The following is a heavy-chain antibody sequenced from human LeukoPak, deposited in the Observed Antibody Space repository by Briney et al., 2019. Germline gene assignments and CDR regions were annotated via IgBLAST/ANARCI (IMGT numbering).Heavy chain of an antibody. CDR1: GYTFSTYT. V-gene: IGHV7-4-1*02. CDR3: ARGNYDSSGYQTR. CDR2: INTNTGNP. J-gene: IGHJ4*02. D-gene: IGHD3-22*01. Sequence: ASVTVSCKASGYTFSTYTMHWVRQAPGQGLEWMGWINTNTGNPTYAQGFTGRFVLSLDTSVSTAYLQISSLKAEDTAVYYCARGNYDSSGYQTRWGQGTLVTVSS.